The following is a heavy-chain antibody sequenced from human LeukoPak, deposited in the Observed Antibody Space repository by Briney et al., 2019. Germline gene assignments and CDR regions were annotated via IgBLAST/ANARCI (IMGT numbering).Heavy chain of an antibody. CDR3: AKDSYTYYDFWSGYTFFDQ. V-gene: IGHV3-23*01. CDR2: ISGSGGST. J-gene: IGHJ4*02. Sequence: PGGSLRLSCAASGYTFISYAMSWVRQAPGKGLEWVSAISGSGGSTYYADSVKGRFTISRDNSKNTLYLQMNSLRAEDTAVYYGAKDSYTYYDFWSGYTFFDQWAQGTLVPVSS. D-gene: IGHD3-3*01. CDR1: GYTFISYA.